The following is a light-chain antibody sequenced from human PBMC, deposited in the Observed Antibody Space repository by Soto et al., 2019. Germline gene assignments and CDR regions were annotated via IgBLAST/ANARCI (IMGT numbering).Light chain of an antibody. CDR2: SAS. CDR3: QQSYSSPLP. V-gene: IGKV1-39*01. CDR1: QSVGTY. Sequence: DIQMTQSPSSLSASVGDRVTITCRASQSVGTYLTWYQQKPGKAPKFLIYSASSLQSGVPSRFNGSGSGTDLTVTISSLQHGDFATYYCQQSYSSPLPFGGGTKVEI. J-gene: IGKJ4*01.